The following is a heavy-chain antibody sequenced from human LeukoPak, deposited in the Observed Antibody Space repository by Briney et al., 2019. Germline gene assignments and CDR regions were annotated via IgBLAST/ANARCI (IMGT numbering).Heavy chain of an antibody. Sequence: GGSLRLSCAASGFTFSSYSMNWVRQAPGKGLEWVSSISSSSSYIYYADSVKGRFTISRDNAKNSLYLQMNSLRAEDTAVYYCARVETGMGPRDPYYYYYMDVWGKGTTVTVSS. CDR2: ISSSSSYI. CDR1: GFTFSSYS. J-gene: IGHJ6*03. V-gene: IGHV3-21*01. D-gene: IGHD1-1*01. CDR3: ARVETGMGPRDPYYYYYMDV.